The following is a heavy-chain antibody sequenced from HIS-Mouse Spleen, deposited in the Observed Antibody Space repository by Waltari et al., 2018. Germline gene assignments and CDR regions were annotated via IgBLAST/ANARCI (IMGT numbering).Heavy chain of an antibody. D-gene: IGHD1-26*01. CDR2: INHSGST. Sequence: QVQLQQWGAGLLKPSETLSLTCAVYGGSFSGYYWSWIRQPPGKGLEWIGEINHSGSTNYNPSLKRRVTIAVDTSKNQFSLKLSSVTAADTAVYYCARGALRGSYYWGEYFQHWGQGTLVTVSS. CDR3: ARGALRGSYYWGEYFQH. CDR1: GGSFSGYY. V-gene: IGHV4-34*01. J-gene: IGHJ1*01.